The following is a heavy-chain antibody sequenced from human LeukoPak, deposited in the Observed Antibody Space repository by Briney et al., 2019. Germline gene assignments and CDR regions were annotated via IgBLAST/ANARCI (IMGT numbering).Heavy chain of an antibody. V-gene: IGHV3-30*18. CDR1: GFMFSTHG. CDR3: AKEGRDGFNYDY. CDR2: ISYDGSNK. D-gene: IGHD5-24*01. J-gene: IGHJ4*02. Sequence: GRSLRLSCAASGFMFSTHGMYWVRQAPGKGLEWVAVISYDGSNKYYADSVKGRFTVSRDNSKNTLYLQMNSLRAEDTAVYYCAKEGRDGFNYDYWGQGTLVTVSS.